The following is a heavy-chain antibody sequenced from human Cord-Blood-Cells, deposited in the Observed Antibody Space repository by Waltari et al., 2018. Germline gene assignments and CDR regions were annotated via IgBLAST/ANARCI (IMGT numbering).Heavy chain of an antibody. V-gene: IGHV4-34*01. CDR1: GGSISGYY. J-gene: IGHJ4*02. Sequence: VQLQRWGAGMYKPSESLSLTCAVWGGSISGYYWRWLRQPPGKGLEWIGEINHSGSTNYNPSLKSRVTISVDTSKNQFSLKLSSVTAADTAVYYCARNYDFWSGYVYYWGQGTLVTVSS. CDR2: INHSGST. CDR3: ARNYDFWSGYVYY. D-gene: IGHD3-3*01.